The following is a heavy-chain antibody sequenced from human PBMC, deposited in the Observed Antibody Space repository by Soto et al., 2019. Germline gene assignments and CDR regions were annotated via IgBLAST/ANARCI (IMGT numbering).Heavy chain of an antibody. J-gene: IGHJ4*02. CDR1: GGTFSSYS. CDR3: ARDGGRHSGGTDY. CDR2: IIPIFGTA. V-gene: IGHV1-69*01. D-gene: IGHD1-26*01. Sequence: QVQLVQSGAEVKKPGSSVKVSCKASGGTFSSYSITWVRQAPGQGLEWMGEIIPIFGTANYAQKFQGRVTITADESTSTAYMALSSLRSEDTAVYYCARDGGRHSGGTDYWGQGTLVTVSS.